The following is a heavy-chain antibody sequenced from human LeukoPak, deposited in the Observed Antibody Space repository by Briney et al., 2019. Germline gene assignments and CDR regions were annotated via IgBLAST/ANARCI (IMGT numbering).Heavy chain of an antibody. V-gene: IGHV4-34*01. CDR2: INHSGST. CDR1: GGSFSGYY. Sequence: KSSETLSLTCAVYGGSFSGYYWSWLRQPPGKGLEWIGEINHSGSTNYNPSLKSRVTISVDTSKNQFSLKLSSVTAADTAVYHCAREGYYGSGRLTDFWGQGTLVTVSS. D-gene: IGHD3-10*01. CDR3: AREGYYGSGRLTDF. J-gene: IGHJ4*02.